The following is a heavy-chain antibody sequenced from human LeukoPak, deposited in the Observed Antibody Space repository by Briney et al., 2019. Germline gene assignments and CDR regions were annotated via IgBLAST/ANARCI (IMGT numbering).Heavy chain of an antibody. CDR3: ARLRGPKGAYYFDY. CDR1: GGSISSYY. J-gene: IGHJ4*02. Sequence: SETLSLTCTVSGGSISSYYWSWIRQPAGKGLEWIGRIYTSGSTNYNPSLKSRVTMSVDTSKNQFSLKLSSVTAADTAVYYCARLRGPKGAYYFDYWGQGTLVTVSS. CDR2: IYTSGST. V-gene: IGHV4-4*07. D-gene: IGHD4/OR15-4a*01.